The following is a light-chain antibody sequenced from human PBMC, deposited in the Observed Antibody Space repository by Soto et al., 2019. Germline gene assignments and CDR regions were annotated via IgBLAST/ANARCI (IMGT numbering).Light chain of an antibody. CDR1: QSVSSY. CDR3: QRRSNWPVT. J-gene: IGKJ1*01. V-gene: IGKV3-11*01. CDR2: DAS. Sequence: EIVLTQSPATLSLSPGEGATLSCRASQSVSSYLAWYQQKPGQAPRLLIYDASNRATGIPARFSGSGSGTAVTLIISSLGPEDFAVYSCQRRSNWPVTFGLGTKVEV.